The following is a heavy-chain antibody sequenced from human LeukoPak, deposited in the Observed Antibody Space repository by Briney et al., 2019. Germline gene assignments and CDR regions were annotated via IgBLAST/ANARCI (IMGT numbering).Heavy chain of an antibody. CDR2: ISIDGSKK. CDR1: GFTFSNYA. Sequence: GGSLTLSCTASGFTFSNYAMHWLRQSPGKGLEWLSFISIDGSKKYYPDSVKGRFTISRDNSNNTLYLQMNSLRAEDTAVYYCARDYCSGDSCYGMNVWGQGTTVTVSS. D-gene: IGHD2-15*01. J-gene: IGHJ6*02. CDR3: ARDYCSGDSCYGMNV. V-gene: IGHV3-30-3*01.